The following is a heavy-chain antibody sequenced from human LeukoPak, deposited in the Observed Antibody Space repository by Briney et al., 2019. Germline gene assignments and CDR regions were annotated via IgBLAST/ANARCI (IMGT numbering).Heavy chain of an antibody. CDR1: GFTFSSYG. J-gene: IGHJ4*02. V-gene: IGHV3-30*02. D-gene: IGHD1-26*01. Sequence: GGSLRLSCSTSGFTFSSYGIHWVRQAPGKGLEWVAFIQYDGTNKYYADSVKGRFTISRDNAENTLYLQMNSLRAEDTAVYYCARGGVDYWGQGTPVTVSS. CDR2: IQYDGTNK. CDR3: ARGGVDY.